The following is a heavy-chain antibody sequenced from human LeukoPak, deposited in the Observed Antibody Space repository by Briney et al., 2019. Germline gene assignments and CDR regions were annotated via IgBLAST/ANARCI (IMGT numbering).Heavy chain of an antibody. V-gene: IGHV3-23*01. D-gene: IGHD5-12*01. CDR1: GFTFSSYA. Sequence: GGSLRLSCAASGFTFSSYAMSWVRQAPGKGLEWVSGVSGSGGSTYYADSVKGRYTISRDNSKNTLYLQMNSLRAEDTAVYYCAKDLDIVATITGNWGQGTLVTVSS. J-gene: IGHJ4*02. CDR2: VSGSGGST. CDR3: AKDLDIVATITGN.